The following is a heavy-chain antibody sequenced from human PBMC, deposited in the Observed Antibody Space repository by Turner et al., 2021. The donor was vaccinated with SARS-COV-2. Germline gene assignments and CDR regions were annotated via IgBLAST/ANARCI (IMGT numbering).Heavy chain of an antibody. Sequence: QLQLQDSGPGLVKPAETLSPTCAVSGASISRSSDYWGWIRQPPGKGLEWIGNIDDRGSTYYDPSLKSRLTIFVDTSKNQVSLKMTSVTAADTAVYYCGSGGFIWFGAWGQGTLVTVSS. V-gene: IGHV4-39*01. D-gene: IGHD5-12*01. J-gene: IGHJ5*02. CDR1: GASISRSSDY. CDR3: GSGGFIWFGA. CDR2: IDDRGST.